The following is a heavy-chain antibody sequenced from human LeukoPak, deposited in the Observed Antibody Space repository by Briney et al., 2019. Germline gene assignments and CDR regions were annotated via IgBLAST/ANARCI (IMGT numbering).Heavy chain of an antibody. CDR2: ISRGSNYI. D-gene: IGHD3-10*01. CDR3: ARDNYGSGD. Sequence: GGSLRLSCAASGFAFSSYSMNWVRQAPGKGLEWVSSISRGSNYIYYADSVKGRFAISRDNTKNSLYLQMNGLRAEDTAVYYCARDNYGSGDWGQGTLVTVSS. V-gene: IGHV3-21*01. J-gene: IGHJ4*02. CDR1: GFAFSSYS.